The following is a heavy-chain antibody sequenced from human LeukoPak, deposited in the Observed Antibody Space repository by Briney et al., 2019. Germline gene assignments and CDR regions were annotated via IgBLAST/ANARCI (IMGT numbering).Heavy chain of an antibody. CDR2: IYYSGST. V-gene: IGHV4-59*12. J-gene: IGHJ6*03. CDR1: GGSISSYY. CDR3: ARERYNWNPHYYYYMDV. D-gene: IGHD1-1*01. Sequence: SETLSLTCTVSGGSISSYYWSWIRQPPGKGLEWIGYIYYSGSTNYNPSLKSRVTISVNTSKNQFSLKLSSVTAADTAVYYCARERYNWNPHYYYYMDVWGKGTTVTVSS.